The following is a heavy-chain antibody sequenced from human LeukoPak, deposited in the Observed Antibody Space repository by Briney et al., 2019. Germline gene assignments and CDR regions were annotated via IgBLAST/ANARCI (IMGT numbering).Heavy chain of an antibody. CDR1: GFTFGDYA. D-gene: IGHD3-16*01. J-gene: IGHJ6*03. CDR2: IRSKPYGGTT. CDR3: TRDNYLIEVFYMDV. V-gene: IGHV3-49*04. Sequence: PGGSLRLSCTASGFTFGDYAMTWVRQAPGKGLGWVGFIRSKPYGGTTEYAASVKGRFTISRDDSKSIAYLQMNSLKTEDTAVYYCTRDNYLIEVFYMDVWGRGTTATVSS.